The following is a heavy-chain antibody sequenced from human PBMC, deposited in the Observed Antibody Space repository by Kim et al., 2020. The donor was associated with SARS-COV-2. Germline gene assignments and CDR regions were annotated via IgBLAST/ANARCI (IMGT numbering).Heavy chain of an antibody. CDR3: AWWGSYGPNPFDY. CDR2: INPNSGGT. V-gene: IGHV1-2*06. D-gene: IGHD3-16*01. Sequence: ASVKVSCKASGYTFTGYYMHWVRQAPGQGLEWMGRINPNSGGTNYAQKFQGRVTMTRDTSISTAYMELSRLRSDDTAVYYCAWWGSYGPNPFDYWGQGTLVTVSS. CDR1: GYTFTGYY. J-gene: IGHJ4*02.